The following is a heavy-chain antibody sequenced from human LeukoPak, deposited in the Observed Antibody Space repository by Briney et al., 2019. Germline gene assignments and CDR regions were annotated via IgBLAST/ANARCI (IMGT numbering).Heavy chain of an antibody. CDR3: AKGTSYYYDTSGYFDY. CDR2: ISGGGGST. J-gene: IGHJ4*02. CDR1: GFTFSDYA. Sequence: PGGSLRLSCAASGFTFSDYAMTWVRQAPGKGLEWVSTISGGGGSTYCADSVKGRFTISRDNSKNTLYLQMNSLRAEDTALYYCAKGTSYYYDTSGYFDYWGQETLVTVSS. D-gene: IGHD3-22*01. V-gene: IGHV3-23*01.